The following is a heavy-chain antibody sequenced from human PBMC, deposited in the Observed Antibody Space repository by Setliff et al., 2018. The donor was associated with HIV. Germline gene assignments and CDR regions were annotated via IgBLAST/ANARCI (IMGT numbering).Heavy chain of an antibody. Sequence: GASVKVSCKAPGDTFSSYAISWVRQAPGQGLEWMGGIIPILGIANYAQKFQDRVTITADKSTDTAYMELSSLRSEDTAVYYCARAQYQLLEPPTYNWFDPWGQGTLVTVSS. J-gene: IGHJ5*02. CDR1: GDTFSSYA. CDR3: ARAQYQLLEPPTYNWFDP. V-gene: IGHV1-69*10. CDR2: IIPILGIA. D-gene: IGHD2-2*01.